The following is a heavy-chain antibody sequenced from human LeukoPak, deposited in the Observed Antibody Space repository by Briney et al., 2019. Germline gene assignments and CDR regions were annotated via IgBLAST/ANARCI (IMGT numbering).Heavy chain of an antibody. CDR2: IYHSGST. CDR3: ARNRYYYGSGNYGVPNWFDP. J-gene: IGHJ5*02. CDR1: GYSISSAYY. V-gene: IGHV4-38-2*02. D-gene: IGHD3-10*01. Sequence: SETLSLTCTVSGYSISSAYYWGWIRQPPGKGLEWIGTIYHSGSTYYNPSLKSRVTISVDTSKNQFSLKLNSVTAADTAVYYCARNRYYYGSGNYGVPNWFDPWGQGTLVTVSS.